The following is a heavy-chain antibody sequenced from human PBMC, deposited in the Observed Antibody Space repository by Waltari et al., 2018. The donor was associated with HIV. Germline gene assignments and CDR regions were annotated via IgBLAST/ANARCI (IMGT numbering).Heavy chain of an antibody. D-gene: IGHD2-15*01. CDR2: IHSSGST. Sequence: QVQLQESGPGLVKPSETLSLTCTVSGGSISGYYWSWIRQPAGKGLEWIGRIHSSGSTNYNPSLKSRVTRSVDTSKNQFSLKVTSVTAADTAVYYCARGQYCSGGSCYAAFDYWGQGTLVTVSS. CDR3: ARGQYCSGGSCYAAFDY. V-gene: IGHV4-4*07. CDR1: GGSISGYY. J-gene: IGHJ4*02.